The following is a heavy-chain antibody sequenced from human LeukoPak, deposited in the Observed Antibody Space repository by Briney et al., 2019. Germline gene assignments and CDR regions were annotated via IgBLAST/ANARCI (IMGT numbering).Heavy chain of an antibody. D-gene: IGHD6-19*01. J-gene: IGHJ2*01. CDR2: IYTSGST. V-gene: IGHV4-61*02. CDR1: GGSISSGSYY. Sequence: MASQTLSLTCTVSGGSISSGSYYWSWIRQPAGKGLEWIGRIYTSGSTNYNPSLKSRVTISVDTSKNQFSLKLSSVTAADTAVYYCAKRAVAATWYFDLWGRGTLVTVSS. CDR3: AKRAVAATWYFDL.